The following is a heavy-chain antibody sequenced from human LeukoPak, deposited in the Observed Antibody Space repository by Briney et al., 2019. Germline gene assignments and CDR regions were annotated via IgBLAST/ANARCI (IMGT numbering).Heavy chain of an antibody. D-gene: IGHD6-13*01. V-gene: IGHV1-18*01. CDR2: ISAYNGNT. CDR3: ARDPFPVPLGSTNWFDP. CDR1: GYTFTSYG. Sequence: ASVKVSCKASGYTFTSYGISWVRQAPGQGLEWMGWISAYNGNTNYAQKFQGRVTITTDESTSTAYMELSSLRSEDTAVYYCARDPFPVPLGSTNWFDPWGQGTLVTVSS. J-gene: IGHJ5*02.